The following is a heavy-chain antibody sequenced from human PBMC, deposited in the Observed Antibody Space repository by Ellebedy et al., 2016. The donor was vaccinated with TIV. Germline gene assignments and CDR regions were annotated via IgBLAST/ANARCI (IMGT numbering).Heavy chain of an antibody. V-gene: IGHV4-59*01. CDR1: GGSISSYY. CDR2: THYSWST. Sequence: MPSETLSLTCSVSGGSISSYYWSWIRQPPGKELEWIGYTHYSWSTKYNPSLRSRVTISVDTSKNQFSLKLNSVTAADTAMYYCARRTGHYYALDVWGQGTTVTVSS. CDR3: ARRTGHYYALDV. J-gene: IGHJ6*02.